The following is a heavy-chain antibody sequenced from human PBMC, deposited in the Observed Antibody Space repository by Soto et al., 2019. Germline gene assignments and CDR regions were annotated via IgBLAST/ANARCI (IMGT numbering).Heavy chain of an antibody. D-gene: IGHD1-7*01. J-gene: IGHJ6*02. CDR3: ARRLELPLGGSLYYYGMDV. Sequence: GGSLRLSCAASGFDFSTHWMHWVRQAPGKGLEWVSRIDDDGSSTRYADSVKGRFTISRDNAKNIVYLEMTSLRTEDTAVYFCARRLELPLGGSLYYYGMDVWGQGTTVTVSS. CDR2: IDDDGSST. V-gene: IGHV3-74*01. CDR1: GFDFSTHW.